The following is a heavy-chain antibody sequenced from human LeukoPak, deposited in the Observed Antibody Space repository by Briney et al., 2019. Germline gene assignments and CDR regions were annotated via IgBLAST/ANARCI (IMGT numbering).Heavy chain of an antibody. J-gene: IGHJ4*02. Sequence: PGGSLRLSCAAYGFTFSGYAMSWVRQAPGKGLEWVSAISGSGGSTYYADSVKGRFTISRDNSKNTLYLQMNSLRAEDTAVYYCAKDRGQLWLSVGPLDYWGQGTLVTVSS. CDR2: ISGSGGST. V-gene: IGHV3-23*01. CDR3: AKDRGQLWLSVGPLDY. CDR1: GFTFSGYA. D-gene: IGHD5-18*01.